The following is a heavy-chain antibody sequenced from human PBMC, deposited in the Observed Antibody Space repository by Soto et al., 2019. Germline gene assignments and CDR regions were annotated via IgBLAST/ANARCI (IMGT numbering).Heavy chain of an antibody. Sequence: QVQLQESGPGLVKPSEALSLTCTVSGGSMSSFYWSWIRQPAGKGLEWIGRIYTGGKTNYNPSLKRRVTTSVDTSKNQSPLTLSSLTAANTAVYSCAGGVLYGDGGYYGNCFDIWGQGTKVTVSS. J-gene: IGHJ3*02. CDR2: IYTGGKT. V-gene: IGHV4-4*07. CDR3: AGGVLYGDGGYYGNCFDI. D-gene: IGHD3-22*01. CDR1: GGSMSSFY.